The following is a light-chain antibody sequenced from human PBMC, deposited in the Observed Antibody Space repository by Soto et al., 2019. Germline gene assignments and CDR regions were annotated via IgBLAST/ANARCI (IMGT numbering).Light chain of an antibody. CDR2: VAS. V-gene: IGKV1-6*01. CDR1: RYIRSD. Sequence: IQMTQSPSSLSASVGDRVTITCRASRYIRSDLSWYQQRPGQAPKVLIYVASNLQSGVPSRFSGSGYGTDFTLTISSLQPEDFATYHCQQYEGNPTFGQGTTVEVK. J-gene: IGKJ1*01. CDR3: QQYEGNPT.